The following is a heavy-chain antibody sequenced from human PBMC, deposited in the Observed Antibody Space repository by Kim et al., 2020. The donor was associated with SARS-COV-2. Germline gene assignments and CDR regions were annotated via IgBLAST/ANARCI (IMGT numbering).Heavy chain of an antibody. CDR3: ASAPLELERRKAFDI. CDR2: IIPIFGTA. J-gene: IGHJ3*02. V-gene: IGHV1-69*13. Sequence: SVKVSCKASGGTFSSYAISWVRQAPGQGLEWMGGIIPIFGTANYAQKFQGRVTITADESTSTAYMELSSLRSEDTAVYYCASAPLELERRKAFDIWGQGTMVTVSS. CDR1: GGTFSSYA. D-gene: IGHD1-1*01.